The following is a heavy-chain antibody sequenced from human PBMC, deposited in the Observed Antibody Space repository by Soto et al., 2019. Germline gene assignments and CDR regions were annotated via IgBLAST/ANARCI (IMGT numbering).Heavy chain of an antibody. D-gene: IGHD4-17*01. V-gene: IGHV4-30-2*01. CDR2: TYHGWSI. CDR1: GGSINRGDYS. Sequence: SETLSLTCTVSGGSINRGDYSWNWIRQPPGKGLEWIGYTYHGWSIYYTPSLKSRVTILLDRAKNQFSLKLNSVTAADPAAYFWARGARLPPVTSRPPPNVLDSWGQG. J-gene: IGHJ4*02. CDR3: ARGARLPPVTSRPPPNVLDS.